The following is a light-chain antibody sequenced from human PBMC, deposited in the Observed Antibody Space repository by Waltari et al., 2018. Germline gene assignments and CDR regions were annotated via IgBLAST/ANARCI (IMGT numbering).Light chain of an antibody. J-gene: IGLJ2*01. CDR2: DVL. V-gene: IGLV2-14*01. CDR1: RCDVGAYNY. CDR3: SSYTSGSTPDVV. Sequence: SALTQPASVSGCPGQSIPISCTGTRCDVGAYNYCPRSQQHPGNAPELMLYDVLHPPSRVPNRFSGSESGNQACLPISGLQAEDEADYYCSSYTSGSTPDVVFGGGTKLTVL.